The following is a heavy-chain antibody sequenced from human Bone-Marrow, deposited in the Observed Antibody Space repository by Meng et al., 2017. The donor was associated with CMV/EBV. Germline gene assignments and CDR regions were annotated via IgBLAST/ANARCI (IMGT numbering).Heavy chain of an antibody. CDR3: ARAYPPWFRETHFDY. CDR1: GFPFSDYY. Sequence: GESLKISCAASGFPFSDYYMSWIRQAPGKGLEWVSYISSSGSSIYYADSVKGRFTISRDNAKNSLYLQMNSLRAEDTAVYYCARAYPPWFRETHFDYWGQGTLVTVSS. V-gene: IGHV3-11*01. J-gene: IGHJ4*02. D-gene: IGHD3-10*01. CDR2: ISSSGSSI.